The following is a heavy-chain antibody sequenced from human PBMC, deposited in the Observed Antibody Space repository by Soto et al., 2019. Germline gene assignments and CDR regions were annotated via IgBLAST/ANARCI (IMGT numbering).Heavy chain of an antibody. V-gene: IGHV3-11*01. CDR3: VRWWNGFDY. J-gene: IGHJ4*02. Sequence: QVRLVESGGDLVKPGGSLRLSCVGSGFIFGDYAMGWIRQAPGKGLEWISYISLSGDVTFDADSVKGRFTFSRDNAKNSIYVEMNSLTPGDTAVYYCVRWWNGFDYWGQGTLVTVSS. CDR1: GFIFGDYA. CDR2: ISLSGDVT. D-gene: IGHD1-1*01.